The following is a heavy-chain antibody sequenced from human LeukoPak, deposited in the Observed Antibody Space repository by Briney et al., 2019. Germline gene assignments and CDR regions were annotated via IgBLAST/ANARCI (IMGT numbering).Heavy chain of an antibody. CDR1: GFTVSTNY. D-gene: IGHD4-17*01. V-gene: IGHV3-53*01. Sequence: GGSLRLSCVVSGFTVSTNYMSWVRQAPGKGLEWVSVFYSGGNTYYADSVKGRFTISRDNSKNTLYLQMNSLRAEDTAVYYCARANDYGIYLDVWGKGTTVTVSS. CDR3: ARANDYGIYLDV. CDR2: FYSGGNT. J-gene: IGHJ6*03.